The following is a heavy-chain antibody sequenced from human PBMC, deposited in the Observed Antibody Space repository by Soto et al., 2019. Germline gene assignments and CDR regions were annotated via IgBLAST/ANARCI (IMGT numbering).Heavy chain of an antibody. Sequence: EVQLVESGGGLVQPGMSLRLSCAVSGSTSDDHAMHWVRQAPGKGLEWVAGIFWERGGTGYADSVKGRFTISKDNRRNSLFLQMNSLRPEDTALYYCAKDMTAGGCDYWGQGTLVTVSS. D-gene: IGHD2-15*01. CDR1: GSTSDDHA. CDR2: IFWERGGT. CDR3: AKDMTAGGCDY. J-gene: IGHJ4*02. V-gene: IGHV3-9*02.